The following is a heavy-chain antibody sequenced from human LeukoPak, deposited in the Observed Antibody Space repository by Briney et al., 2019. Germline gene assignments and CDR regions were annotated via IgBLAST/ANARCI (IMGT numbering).Heavy chain of an antibody. CDR1: GYTLTELS. CDR3: ATVPHYYDSSGYYSD. CDR2: FDPEDGET. J-gene: IGHJ4*02. Sequence: ASVKVSCKVSGYTLTELSMHWVRQAPGKGLEWMGGFDPEDGETIYAQKFQGRVTMTEVTSTDTAYMELSSLKSEDTAVYYCATVPHYYDSSGYYSDWGQGTLVTVSS. D-gene: IGHD3-22*01. V-gene: IGHV1-24*01.